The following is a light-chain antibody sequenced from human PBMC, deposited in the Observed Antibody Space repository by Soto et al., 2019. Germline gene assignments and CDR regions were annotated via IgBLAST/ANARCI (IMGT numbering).Light chain of an antibody. Sequence: EIVLTQSPATLSLSPGERATLFCSASQSVSGYLAWYQQKPGQAPRLVIHDVSRRAPDIPARFSGRGSGTDFTLTISSLEPEHFAVYYCHQRSDWPITFGQGTKLQ. V-gene: IGKV3-11*01. J-gene: IGKJ2*01. CDR3: HQRSDWPIT. CDR2: DVS. CDR1: QSVSGY.